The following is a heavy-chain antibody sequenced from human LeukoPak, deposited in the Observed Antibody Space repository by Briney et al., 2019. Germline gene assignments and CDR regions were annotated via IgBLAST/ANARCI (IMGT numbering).Heavy chain of an antibody. CDR1: GGSISSYY. V-gene: IGHV4-30-4*01. Sequence: PSETLSLTCTVSGGSISSYYWSWIRQPPGKGLEWIGYIYYSGSTYYNPSLKSRVTISVDTSKNQFSLKLSSVTAADTAVYYCARGTSGDYDRFDPWGQGTLVTVSS. CDR2: IYYSGST. CDR3: ARGTSGDYDRFDP. D-gene: IGHD3-9*01. J-gene: IGHJ5*02.